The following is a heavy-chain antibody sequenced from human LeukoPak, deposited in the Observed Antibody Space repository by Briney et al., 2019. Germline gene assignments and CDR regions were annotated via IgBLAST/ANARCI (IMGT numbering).Heavy chain of an antibody. V-gene: IGHV1-69*04. CDR3: ARDKGGYDYSFDY. CDR1: GGTFSSYA. CDR2: IIPILGIA. D-gene: IGHD5-12*01. Sequence: ASVKVSCKASGGTFSSYAISWVRQAPGQGLEWMGMIIPILGIANYAQKFQGRVTITADKSTSTAYMELSSLRSEDTAVYYCARDKGGYDYSFDYWGQGTLVTVSS. J-gene: IGHJ4*02.